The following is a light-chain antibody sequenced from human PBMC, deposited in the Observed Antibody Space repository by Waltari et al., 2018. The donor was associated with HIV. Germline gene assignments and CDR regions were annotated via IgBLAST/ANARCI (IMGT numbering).Light chain of an antibody. J-gene: IGLJ2*01. CDR1: SRAVGAYNP. CDR3: CSYTGTGIV. V-gene: IGLV2-23*02. CDR2: EVT. Sequence: SALNQPASASGSPGQSITIPCTGTSRAVGAYNPVSWYQQHPGTAPKLMIFEVTKRPSGVSDRFSGSRSGNTASLTISGLQAEDEGDYHCCSYTGTGIVFGGGTKLTVL.